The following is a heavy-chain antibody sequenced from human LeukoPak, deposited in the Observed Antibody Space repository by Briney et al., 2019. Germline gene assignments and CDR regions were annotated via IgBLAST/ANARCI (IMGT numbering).Heavy chain of an antibody. CDR2: IYYSGST. Sequence: SQTLSLTCTVSGGSLSSGGYYWSWIRQHPGKGLEWIGYIYYSGSTYYNPSLKSRVTISVDTSKNQFSLKLSSMTAADTAVYFCARAYMVRATSDAFDIWGQGTMVTASS. J-gene: IGHJ3*02. D-gene: IGHD3-10*01. CDR3: ARAYMVRATSDAFDI. V-gene: IGHV4-31*03. CDR1: GGSLSSGGYY.